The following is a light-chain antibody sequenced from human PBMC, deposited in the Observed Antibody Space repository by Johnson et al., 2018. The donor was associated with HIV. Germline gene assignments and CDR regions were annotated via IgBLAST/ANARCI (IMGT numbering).Light chain of an antibody. J-gene: IGLJ1*01. CDR2: RSN. V-gene: IGLV1-44*01. CDR1: SSNIGSNT. Sequence: QSVLTQPPSASGPPGQRVTISCSGSSSNIGSNTVNWYQQLPGTAPKLLIYRSNQRPSGVPDRFSGSKSGTSASLAISGLQAEDEADYFCATWDDSLNGLYVFGTGTKVTVL. CDR3: ATWDDSLNGLYV.